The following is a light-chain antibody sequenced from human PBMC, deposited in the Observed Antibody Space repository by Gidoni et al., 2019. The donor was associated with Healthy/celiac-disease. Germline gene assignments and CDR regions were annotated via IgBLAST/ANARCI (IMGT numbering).Light chain of an antibody. Sequence: DIQMTQSPSSLSASVGDRVTITCRARQGISNYLAWYQQKPGKVPKLLIYAASTLQSGVQSRFSGGGSGADFTLTISSLQPEDVATYYCQKYNSAPATFGQGTKVEIK. CDR3: QKYNSAPAT. V-gene: IGKV1-27*01. J-gene: IGKJ1*01. CDR2: AAS. CDR1: QGISNY.